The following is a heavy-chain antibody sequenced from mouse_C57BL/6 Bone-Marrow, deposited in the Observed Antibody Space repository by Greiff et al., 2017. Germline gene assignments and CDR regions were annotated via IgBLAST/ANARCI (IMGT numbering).Heavy chain of an antibody. CDR1: GYAFSSSW. CDR2: IYPGDGDT. D-gene: IGHD3-2*02. Sequence: VKVVESGPELVKPGASVKISCKASGYAFSSSWMNWVKQRPGKGLEWIGRIYPGDGDTNYNGKFKGKATLTADKSSSTAYMQLSSLTSEDSAVYFCARDGDSSGYYAMDYWGQGTSVTVSS. CDR3: ARDGDSSGYYAMDY. V-gene: IGHV1-82*01. J-gene: IGHJ4*01.